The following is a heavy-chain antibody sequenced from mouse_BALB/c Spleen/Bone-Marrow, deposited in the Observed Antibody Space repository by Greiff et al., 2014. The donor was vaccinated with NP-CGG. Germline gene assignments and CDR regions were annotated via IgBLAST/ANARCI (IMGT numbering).Heavy chain of an antibody. CDR2: IYPGDGDT. CDR3: ARDEHYFDY. J-gene: IGHJ2*01. V-gene: IGHV1-87*01. CDR1: GYTFTSYW. Sequence: QVQLKESGAELARPGASVKLSCKASGYTFTSYWMQWVKQGPGQGLEWIGAIYPGDGDTRYTQKFKGKATLTADKSSSTAYMQXXXLASEDSAVYYCARDEHYFDYWGQGTTLTVSS.